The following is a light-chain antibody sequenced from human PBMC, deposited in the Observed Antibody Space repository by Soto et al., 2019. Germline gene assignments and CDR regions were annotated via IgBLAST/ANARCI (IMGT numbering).Light chain of an antibody. CDR2: GAS. V-gene: IGKV3-20*01. CDR3: QQYGNSPLYT. CDR1: QSVSNRY. J-gene: IGKJ2*01. Sequence: EIVLTQSPGTLSLSPGEGATLSCRASQSVSNRYLAWYQQKPDQAPRLLMYGASSRATGIPDRFSGSGSGTDSTLTISRLEPEESAVYYCQQYGNSPLYTFAQGTKVDIK.